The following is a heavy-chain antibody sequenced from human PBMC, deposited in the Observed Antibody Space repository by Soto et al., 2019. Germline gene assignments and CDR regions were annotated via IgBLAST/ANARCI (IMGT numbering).Heavy chain of an antibody. CDR1: GYTFTGYY. V-gene: IGHV1-2*04. Sequence: GASVKVSCKASGYTFTGYYMHWVRQAPGQGLEWMGWINPNSGGTNYAQKFQGWVTMTRDTSISTAYMELSRLRSDDTATYYCARVVRGHTKNPPHTDYGMDVWGQGTTVTVSS. CDR2: INPNSGGT. J-gene: IGHJ6*02. CDR3: ARVVRGHTKNPPHTDYGMDV. D-gene: IGHD3-10*01.